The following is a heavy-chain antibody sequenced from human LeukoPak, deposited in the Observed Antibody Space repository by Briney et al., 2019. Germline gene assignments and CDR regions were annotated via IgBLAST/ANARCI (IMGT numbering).Heavy chain of an antibody. J-gene: IGHJ6*02. CDR1: GGSINNYY. CDR2: IYYSGST. CDR3: ARLHTFSFYYGLAV. Sequence: SGSLSLPFTVAGGSINNYYWSWSRRPPGKGVVWSGYIYYSGSTNYNPSLKSRLTISVDTSKTQFSLKLSSVIAADTAVYYCARLHTFSFYYGLAVWGQGTTVTVSS. D-gene: IGHD2-15*01. V-gene: IGHV4-59*01.